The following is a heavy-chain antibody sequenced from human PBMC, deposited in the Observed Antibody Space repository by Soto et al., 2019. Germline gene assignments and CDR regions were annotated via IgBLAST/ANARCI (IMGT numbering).Heavy chain of an antibody. V-gene: IGHV1-18*01. D-gene: IGHD2-2*01. CDR2: ISAYNGNT. CDR1: GYTFTSYG. CDR3: ALVGPAATWPTYNWFDP. J-gene: IGHJ5*02. Sequence: QVQLVQSGAEVKKPGASVKVSCKASGYTFTSYGISWVRQAPGQGLEWMGWISAYNGNTNYAQKLQGRVTMTTDTPTSTAYMELRSLRYDDTAVYYCALVGPAATWPTYNWFDPWGQGTLVTVSS.